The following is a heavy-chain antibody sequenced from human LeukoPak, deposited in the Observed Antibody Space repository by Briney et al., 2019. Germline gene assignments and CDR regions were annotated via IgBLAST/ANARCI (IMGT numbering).Heavy chain of an antibody. CDR1: GFTFSSYS. CDR2: ISSSSSYI. CDR3: ARFPSTRTVRGAAGAFDI. V-gene: IGHV3-21*04. D-gene: IGHD3-10*01. Sequence: GGSLRLSCAASGFTFSSYSMNWVRQAPGKGLEWVSSISSSSSYIYYADSVKGRFTISRDNAKNSLYLQMNSLRAEDTAVYYCARFPSTRTVRGAAGAFDIWGQGTMVAVSS. J-gene: IGHJ3*02.